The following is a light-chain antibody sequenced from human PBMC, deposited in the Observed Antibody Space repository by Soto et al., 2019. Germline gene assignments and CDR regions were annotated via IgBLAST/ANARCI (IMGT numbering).Light chain of an antibody. CDR2: DAS. CDR1: QDITNF. J-gene: IGKJ5*01. CDR3: QQYEDVPIT. Sequence: DIQMTQSPSSLSASVGDRVTITCQASQDITNFLNWYQQKPGKAPKLLIYDASNLETGVPSRFSGSGSGTDFTFTISSLQPEDFATYYCQQYEDVPITFGQGTRLEIK. V-gene: IGKV1-33*01.